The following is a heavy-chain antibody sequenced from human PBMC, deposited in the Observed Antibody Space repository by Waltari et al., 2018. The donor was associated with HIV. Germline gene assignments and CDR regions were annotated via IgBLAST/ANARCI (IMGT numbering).Heavy chain of an antibody. CDR3: VRHGGGWAPGGFDY. J-gene: IGHJ4*02. Sequence: QLQLQESGPGLVQPSATLSLTCPVSGGSISSSSYSWGWIRQAPGKGLEWIGSIYYSGSTYYNPSLKSRVTISVDTSKNQFSLKLSSVTAADTAVYHCVRHGGGWAPGGFDYWGQGTLVTVSS. CDR2: IYYSGST. D-gene: IGHD6-19*01. CDR1: GGSISSSSYS. V-gene: IGHV4-39*01.